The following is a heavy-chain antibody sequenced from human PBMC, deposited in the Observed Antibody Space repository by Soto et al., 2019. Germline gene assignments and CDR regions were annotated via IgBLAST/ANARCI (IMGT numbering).Heavy chain of an antibody. CDR1: GGTFSSYA. D-gene: IGHD3-9*01. Sequence: GASVKVSCKASGGTFSSYAISWVRQAPGQGLEWMGGIIPIFGTANYAQKFQGRVTITADESTSTAYMELSSLRSEDTAVYYCARGLIRRYYYYYYGMDVWGQGTTVTVSS. V-gene: IGHV1-69*13. J-gene: IGHJ6*02. CDR2: IIPIFGTA. CDR3: ARGLIRRYYYYYYGMDV.